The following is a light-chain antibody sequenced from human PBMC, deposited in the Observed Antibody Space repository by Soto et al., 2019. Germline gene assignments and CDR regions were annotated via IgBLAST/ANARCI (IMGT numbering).Light chain of an antibody. CDR2: EGS. CDR1: SSDVGSYNL. Sequence: QSALPHPASVSGSPGQSITISCTGTSSDVGSYNLVSWYQQHPGKAPKLMIYEGSNRPSGASNRSSGSKTGNTASLTISGLQTNDEADYHCGSYAGSSTFFYVLGTGTKVTVL. CDR3: GSYAGSSTFFYV. V-gene: IGLV2-23*03. J-gene: IGLJ1*01.